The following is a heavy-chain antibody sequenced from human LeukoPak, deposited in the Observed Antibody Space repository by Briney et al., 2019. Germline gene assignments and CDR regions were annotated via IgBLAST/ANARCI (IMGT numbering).Heavy chain of an antibody. CDR3: AKDGYQLLWGLFDY. D-gene: IGHD2-2*01. Sequence: GGSLRLSCAASGFTFSSYGMHWVRQAPGKGLEWVAFIRYDGSNKYYADSVKGRFTISRDNSKNTLYLQMNSLRAEDTAVYYCAKDGYQLLWGLFDYWGQGTLVTVSS. V-gene: IGHV3-30*02. CDR1: GFTFSSYG. J-gene: IGHJ4*02. CDR2: IRYDGSNK.